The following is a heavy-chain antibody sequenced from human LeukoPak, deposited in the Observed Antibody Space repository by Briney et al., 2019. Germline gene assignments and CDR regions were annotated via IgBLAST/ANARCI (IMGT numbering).Heavy chain of an antibody. D-gene: IGHD3-22*01. CDR2: ISSSSSYI. Sequence: GGSLRLSCAASGFTFSSYSMNWVRQAPGKGLEWVSSISSSSSYIYYADSVKGRFTISRDNAKNSLYLQMNSLRAEDTAVYYCARDSGLYYYDSSGSSVSDTWGQGTLVTVSS. J-gene: IGHJ5*02. CDR3: ARDSGLYYYDSSGSSVSDT. CDR1: GFTFSSYS. V-gene: IGHV3-21*01.